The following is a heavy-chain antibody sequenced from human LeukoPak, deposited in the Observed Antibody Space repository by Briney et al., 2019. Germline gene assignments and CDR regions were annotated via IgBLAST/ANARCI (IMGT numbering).Heavy chain of an antibody. D-gene: IGHD6-13*01. J-gene: IGHJ6*02. CDR3: AKISSSIYYGMDV. CDR2: IYYSGTT. V-gene: IGHV4-59*01. Sequence: SETLSLTCTVSGGSISGYYWSWIRQPPGKGLEWIGYIYYSGTTKYNPSLKSRVTISVDTSKNQFSLKLNSVTAADTAVYYCAKISSSIYYGMDVWGQGTTVTVCS. CDR1: GGSISGYY.